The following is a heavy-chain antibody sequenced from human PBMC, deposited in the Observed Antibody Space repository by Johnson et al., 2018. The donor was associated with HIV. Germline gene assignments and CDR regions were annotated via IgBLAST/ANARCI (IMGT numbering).Heavy chain of an antibody. CDR1: GFTFSSYG. D-gene: IGHD6-13*01. CDR2: IWYDGSNK. Sequence: QVQLVESGGGVVQPGRSMRLSCAASGFTFSSYGMHWVRQAPGKGLEWVAVIWYDGSNKYYADSVKGRFTISRDNSKNTLYLQMTSLRAEDTAVYYCASGGYSSSWYTEQGAFDIWGQGTMVTVSS. CDR3: ASGGYSSSWYTEQGAFDI. V-gene: IGHV3-33*01. J-gene: IGHJ3*02.